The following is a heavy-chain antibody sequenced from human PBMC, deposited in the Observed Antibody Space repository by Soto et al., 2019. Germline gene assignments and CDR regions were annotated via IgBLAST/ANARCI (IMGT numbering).Heavy chain of an antibody. CDR2: IKSKTDGGTT. V-gene: IGHV3-15*07. CDR1: GFTFSNAW. CDR3: TTKNVYDYSNYYYYGMDV. J-gene: IGHJ6*02. Sequence: GGSLRLSCAASGFTFSNAWMNWVRQAPGKGLEWVGRIKSKTDGGTTDYAAPVKGRFTISRDDSKNTLYLQMNSLKTEDAAVYYCTTKNVYDYSNYYYYGMDVWGQGTTVTVSS. D-gene: IGHD4-4*01.